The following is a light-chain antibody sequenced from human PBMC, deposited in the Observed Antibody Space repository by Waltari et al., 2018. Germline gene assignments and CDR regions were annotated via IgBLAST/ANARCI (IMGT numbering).Light chain of an antibody. Sequence: QSVLTQPPSASATPGQTVTISSSRSNSTIATNYLCWYQPVPATAPTPPLHRNNQRPSGVPDRFSGSKSGTSASLAISGLRSEDEADYYCAAWDDSLSGWVFGGGTKLTVL. V-gene: IGLV1-47*01. CDR2: RNN. CDR1: NSTIATNY. CDR3: AAWDDSLSGWV. J-gene: IGLJ3*02.